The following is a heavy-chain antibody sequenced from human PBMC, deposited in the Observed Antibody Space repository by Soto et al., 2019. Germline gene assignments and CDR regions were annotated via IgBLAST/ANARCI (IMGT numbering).Heavy chain of an antibody. J-gene: IGHJ4*02. V-gene: IGHV1-18*01. CDR2: ISAYNGNT. D-gene: IGHD2-2*01. CDR3: ARDPPSYYSSTSCPDLWSDY. CDR1: GYTFTSYG. Sequence: GASVKVSCKASGYTFTSYGISWVRQAPGQGLEWMGWISAYNGNTNYAQKLQGRVTMTTDTSTSTAYMELRSLRSDDTAVYYCARDPPSYYSSTSCPDLWSDYWGQGTLVTVSS.